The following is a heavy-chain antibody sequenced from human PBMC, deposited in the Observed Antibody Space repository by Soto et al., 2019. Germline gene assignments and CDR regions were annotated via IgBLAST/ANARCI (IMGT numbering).Heavy chain of an antibody. CDR1: GFTFTSSA. Sequence: QMQLVQSGPEVKKPGTSVKVSCKASGFTFTSSAVQWVRQARGQRLEWIGWIVVGSGNTNYAQKFQERVTITRDMSTSTAYMELSSLRSEDTAVYYCAAAGYSSGWYHYYYGMDVWGQGTTVTVAS. D-gene: IGHD6-19*01. CDR2: IVVGSGNT. CDR3: AAAGYSSGWYHYYYGMDV. V-gene: IGHV1-58*01. J-gene: IGHJ6*02.